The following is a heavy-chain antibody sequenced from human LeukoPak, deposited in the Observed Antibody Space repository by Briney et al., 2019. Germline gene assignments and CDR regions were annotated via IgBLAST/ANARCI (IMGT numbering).Heavy chain of an antibody. Sequence: GESLKISCQGPGYSFTSYWIGWVRQMPGKGLEWMGIIYPGDSDTRYSPSFQGQVTISADKSISTAYLQWSSLKASDTAMYYCARQEYCSGGSCYTWFDPWGQGTLVTVSS. CDR2: IYPGDSDT. V-gene: IGHV5-51*01. CDR1: GYSFTSYW. J-gene: IGHJ5*02. D-gene: IGHD2-15*01. CDR3: ARQEYCSGGSCYTWFDP.